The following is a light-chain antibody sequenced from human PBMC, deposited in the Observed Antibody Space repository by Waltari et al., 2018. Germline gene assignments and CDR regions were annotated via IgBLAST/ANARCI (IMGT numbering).Light chain of an antibody. CDR2: DVS. V-gene: IGLV2-14*03. CDR1: SSDVGGYNY. J-gene: IGLJ2*01. Sequence: HSALTQPASVSGSPGQSITISCTGTSSDVGGYNYVSWYQQHPGKAPKLMIYDVSNRPSGVSNRFSGSKSGNTASPTISGLQAEDEADYYCGSYISSDTLELFGGGTSLTVL. CDR3: GSYISSDTLEL.